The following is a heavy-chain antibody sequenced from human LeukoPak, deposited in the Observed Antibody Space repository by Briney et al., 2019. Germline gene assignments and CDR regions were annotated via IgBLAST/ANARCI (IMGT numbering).Heavy chain of an antibody. J-gene: IGHJ4*02. Sequence: GGSLRLSCAASGFTFSGNAMSWVRQAPGKGLEWVSAISTSGYSTYYADSVKGRFTISRDNSKNTLYLQMDSLRAEDTAVYYCAKGGYCTSTSCYGYFDSWGQGTLVTVSS. CDR2: ISTSGYST. CDR1: GFTFSGNA. D-gene: IGHD2-2*01. V-gene: IGHV3-23*01. CDR3: AKGGYCTSTSCYGYFDS.